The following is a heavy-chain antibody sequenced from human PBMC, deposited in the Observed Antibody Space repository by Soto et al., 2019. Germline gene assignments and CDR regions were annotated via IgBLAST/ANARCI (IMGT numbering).Heavy chain of an antibody. D-gene: IGHD1-26*01. CDR2: IIPILGIA. CDR3: AKGFGNYWAFDY. Sequence: ASVKVSCKASGGTFSSYTISWVRQAPGQGLEWMGRIIPILGIANYAQKFQGRVTITADKSTSTAYMELSSLRSEDTDVYYCAKGFGNYWAFDYWGQGTLVTVSS. CDR1: GGTFSSYT. V-gene: IGHV1-69*02. J-gene: IGHJ4*02.